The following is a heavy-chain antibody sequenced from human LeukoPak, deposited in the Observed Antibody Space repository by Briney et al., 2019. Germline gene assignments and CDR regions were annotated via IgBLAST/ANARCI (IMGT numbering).Heavy chain of an antibody. CDR2: VYSSGST. J-gene: IGHJ6*03. V-gene: IGHV4-61*02. D-gene: IGHD3-10*01. CDR1: GGSISSGSHY. CDR3: ARLGRFGALLPYYHYMDV. Sequence: SSETLSLTCTVSGGSISSGSHYWAWIRQPAGKGLEYIGRVYSSGSTDSNPSLRSRLTMSVDTSKNHLSLKLTSVTAADTAVYYCARLGRFGALLPYYHYMDVWGKGTTVTVSS.